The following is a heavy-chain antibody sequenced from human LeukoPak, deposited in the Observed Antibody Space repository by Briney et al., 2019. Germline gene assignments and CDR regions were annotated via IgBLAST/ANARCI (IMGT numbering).Heavy chain of an antibody. CDR2: ISSSGGIT. Sequence: GGSLRLSCAASGFIFSSYALSWVRQAPGTGLEWVSIISSSGGITFYADSVKGRFTISRDNSKNTLYLQMNSLRAEDTAVYYCARGAAARPGYYGMDVWGQGTTVTVSS. D-gene: IGHD6-6*01. V-gene: IGHV3-23*01. CDR3: ARGAAARPGYYGMDV. CDR1: GFIFSSYA. J-gene: IGHJ6*02.